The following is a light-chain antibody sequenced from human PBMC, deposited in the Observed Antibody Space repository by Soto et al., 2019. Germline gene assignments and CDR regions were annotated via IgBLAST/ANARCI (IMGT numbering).Light chain of an antibody. CDR1: QSISSY. CDR2: AAS. J-gene: IGKJ4*01. V-gene: IGKV1-39*01. Sequence: DIQMTQSPSSLSASVGDRVTITCRASQSISSYLNWYQQKPGTAPDILISAASSLQSGVPSRFIVSGSGTDFSLTISNLQTEDFATYYCQQSYNATLTFGGGTNVEIK. CDR3: QQSYNATLT.